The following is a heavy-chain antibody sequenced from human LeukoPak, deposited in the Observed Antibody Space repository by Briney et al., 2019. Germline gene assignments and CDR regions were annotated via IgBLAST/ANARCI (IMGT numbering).Heavy chain of an antibody. CDR2: ISYDGKNK. CDR3: AKEYHPRVATAYDY. J-gene: IGHJ4*02. CDR1: GFTFSSYG. D-gene: IGHD1-14*01. V-gene: IGHV3-30*18. Sequence: GRSLRLSCAASGFTFSSYGMHWVRQAPGKGLEWVAVISYDGKNKYYGDSVKGRFTISRDNSKSTLYLQMNSLRPEDTAVYYCAKEYHPRVATAYDYWGQGTLVTVSS.